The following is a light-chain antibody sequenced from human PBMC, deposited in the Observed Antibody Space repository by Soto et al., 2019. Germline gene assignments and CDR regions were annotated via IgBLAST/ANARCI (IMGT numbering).Light chain of an antibody. CDR1: QSVLHSSNNKNT. Sequence: DIVLTQSPDSLAVSLGERDTINCKSRQSVLHSSNNKNTLAWYQQKPGKAPNLLIYGASSLQSGVPPRFSGSGSGTDFTLTITSLQPVDFATYYCQQSFRTPLTFGGGTKVDIK. J-gene: IGKJ4*01. V-gene: IGKV4-1*01. CDR2: GAS. CDR3: QQSFRTPLT.